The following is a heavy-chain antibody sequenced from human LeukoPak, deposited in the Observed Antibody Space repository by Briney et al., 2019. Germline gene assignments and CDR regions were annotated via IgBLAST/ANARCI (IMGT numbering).Heavy chain of an antibody. CDR3: ARKFGVVTPRYFDL. CDR2: INHSGST. Sequence: SETLSLTCAVYGGSFSGYYWSWIRQPPGKGLEWIEEINHSGSTNYNPSLKSRVTISVDTSKNQFSLKLSSVTAADTAVYYCARKFGVVTPRYFDLWGRGTLVTVSS. V-gene: IGHV4-34*01. CDR1: GGSFSGYY. J-gene: IGHJ2*01. D-gene: IGHD2-21*02.